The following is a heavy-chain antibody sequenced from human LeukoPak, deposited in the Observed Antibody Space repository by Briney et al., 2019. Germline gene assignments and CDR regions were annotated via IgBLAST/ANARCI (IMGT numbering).Heavy chain of an antibody. V-gene: IGHV1-18*01. CDR3: ARSSPPRYYSDKSGYYGYYFDY. Sequence: AALNDSCKACGYTFTCYGISWVRQARGRGGEWMGWISYYNGNTKYAQKLQGRVTMTTDTSTSTAYMELRSLRSDDTAVYYCARSSPPRYYSDKSGYYGYYFDYWGQGTLVTVSS. D-gene: IGHD3-22*01. CDR1: GYTFTCYG. CDR2: ISYYNGNT. J-gene: IGHJ4*02.